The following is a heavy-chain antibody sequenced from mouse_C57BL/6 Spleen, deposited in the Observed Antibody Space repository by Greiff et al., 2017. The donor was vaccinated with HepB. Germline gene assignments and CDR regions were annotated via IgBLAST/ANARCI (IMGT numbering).Heavy chain of an antibody. V-gene: IGHV1-26*01. CDR1: GYTFTDYY. CDR3: ARSPDNYGSYFDY. CDR2: INPNNGGT. Sequence: EVQLQQSGPELVKPGASVKISCKASGYTFTDYYMNWVKQSHGKSLEWIGDINPNNGGTSYNQKFKGKATLTVDKSSSTAYMELRSLTSEDSAVYYCARSPDNYGSYFDYWGQGTTLTVSS. J-gene: IGHJ2*01. D-gene: IGHD1-1*01.